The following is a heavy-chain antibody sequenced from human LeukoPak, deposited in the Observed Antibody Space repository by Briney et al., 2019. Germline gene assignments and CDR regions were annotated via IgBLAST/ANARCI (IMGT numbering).Heavy chain of an antibody. CDR2: FDPEDGET. Sequence: ASVKVSCKVSGYTLTELSMHWVRQAPGKGLEWMGGFDPEDGETIYAQKFQGRVTMTEDTSTDTAYMELSSLRSEDTAVYYCATDPARSSYFDYWGQGTLVTVSS. J-gene: IGHJ4*02. V-gene: IGHV1-24*01. CDR3: ATDPARSSYFDY. CDR1: GYTLTELS.